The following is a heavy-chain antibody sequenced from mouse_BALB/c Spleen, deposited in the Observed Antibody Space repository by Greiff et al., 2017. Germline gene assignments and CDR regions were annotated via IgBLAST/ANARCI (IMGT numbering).Heavy chain of an antibody. CDR3: PRIMITTKNAMDY. Sequence: EVQLVESGPSLVKPSQTLSLTCSVTGDSITSGYWNWIRKFPGNKLEYMGYISYSGSTYYNPSLKSRISITRDTSKNQYYLQLNSVTTEDTATYYCPRIMITTKNAMDYWGQGTSVTVSS. D-gene: IGHD2-4*01. V-gene: IGHV3-8*02. J-gene: IGHJ4*01. CDR2: ISYSGST. CDR1: GDSITSGY.